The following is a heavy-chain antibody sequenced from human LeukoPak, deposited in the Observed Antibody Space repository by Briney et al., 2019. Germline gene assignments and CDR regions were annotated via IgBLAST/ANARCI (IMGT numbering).Heavy chain of an antibody. CDR1: GYTFTNFD. Sequence: ASVNVSCKASGYTFTNFDINWVRQATGQGLEWMGRMSPNNGKTDYAQKFQGRVTITRDTSINTVYMELSSLRSDDTAVYYCARGFVDYWSGYYRRDWFDPWGQGTLVTVSS. V-gene: IGHV1-8*03. D-gene: IGHD3-3*01. CDR3: ARGFVDYWSGYYRRDWFDP. CDR2: MSPNNGKT. J-gene: IGHJ5*02.